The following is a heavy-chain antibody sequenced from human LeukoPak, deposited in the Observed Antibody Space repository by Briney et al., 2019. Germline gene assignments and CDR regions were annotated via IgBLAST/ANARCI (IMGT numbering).Heavy chain of an antibody. CDR3: ARVRARREMTTIYLGQYYYGMDV. J-gene: IGHJ6*02. CDR2: IYTEGSCT. V-gene: IGHV3-74*01. Sequence: PGGPLRLLCGPCGLPLNLQWVLCARQARGEGVVWVSHIYTEGSCTSSAASVTGRFAISRDNGRSTLYPQMISLRAEDTALYYCARVRARREMTTIYLGQYYYGMDVWGQGPAVTVSS. CDR1: GLPLNLQW. D-gene: IGHD5-24*01.